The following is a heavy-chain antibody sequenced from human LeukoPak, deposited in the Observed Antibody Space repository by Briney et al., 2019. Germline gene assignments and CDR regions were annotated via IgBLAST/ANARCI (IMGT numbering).Heavy chain of an antibody. Sequence: GASVKVSCKASGGTFSSYAISWVRQAPGQGLEWMGGIIPSLGTANYAQKFKGRVTITADKSTSTAYMELSSLRPEDTAVYYCARGRKEFTILNYYYYMDVWAKGPRSPSP. CDR2: IIPSLGTA. CDR3: ARGRKEFTILNYYYYMDV. V-gene: IGHV1-69*06. CDR1: GGTFSSYA. J-gene: IGHJ6*03. D-gene: IGHD3-3*01.